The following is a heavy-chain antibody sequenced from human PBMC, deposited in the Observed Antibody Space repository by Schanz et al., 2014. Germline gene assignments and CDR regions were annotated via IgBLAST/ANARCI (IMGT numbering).Heavy chain of an antibody. CDR2: IYSGDNT. CDR3: ASLIGTTSAHFYGMDV. D-gene: IGHD1-7*01. J-gene: IGHJ6*02. V-gene: IGHV3-53*01. CDR1: GFTVTSYY. Sequence: DVQLVESGGGVVQPGRSLRLSCAASGFTVTSYYMSWVRQAPGKGLEWVSVIYSGDNTYYADSVKGRFTISRDNSKNTVYLQMNSLRAEDTAVYFCASLIGTTSAHFYGMDVWGQGTTVTVSS.